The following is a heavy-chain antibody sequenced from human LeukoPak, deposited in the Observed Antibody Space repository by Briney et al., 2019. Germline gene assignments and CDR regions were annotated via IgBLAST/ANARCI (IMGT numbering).Heavy chain of an antibody. D-gene: IGHD3-3*01. CDR1: GGSISSSSYY. V-gene: IGHV4-39*01. CDR2: IYYGGST. J-gene: IGHJ5*02. CDR3: AKAWSSYYDFWSGYYS. Sequence: SETLSLTCTVSGGSISSSSYYWGWIRQPPGKGLEWIGSIYYGGSTYYNPSLKSRVTISVDTSKNQFSLKLSSVTAADTAVYYCAKAWSSYYDFWSGYYSWGQGTLVTVSS.